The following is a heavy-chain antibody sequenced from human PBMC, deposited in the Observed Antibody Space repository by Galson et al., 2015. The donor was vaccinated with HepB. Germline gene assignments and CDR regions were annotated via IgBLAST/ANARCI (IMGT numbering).Heavy chain of an antibody. CDR3: AKVAVVVTTIPYYFDY. V-gene: IGHV3-23*01. CDR2: MSGTGGTT. J-gene: IGHJ4*02. Sequence: SLRLSCATFGFTFSRYAMGWVRQAPGKGLEWVSGMSGTGGTTFSSYSATGRFTISRDNSKNTLYLQMNSLRVEDTAVYYCAKVAVVVTTIPYYFDYWGQGTQVTVSS. CDR1: GFTFSRYA. D-gene: IGHD2-21*02.